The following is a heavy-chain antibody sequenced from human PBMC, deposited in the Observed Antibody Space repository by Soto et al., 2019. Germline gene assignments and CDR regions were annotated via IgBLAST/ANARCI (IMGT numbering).Heavy chain of an antibody. V-gene: IGHV3-43D*04. Sequence: PGGSLRHPCTSAGGPFVDYARRWVRPKPGKGLEWVSLISWDGGRTDYADSVKGRFTISRDNAKNTLHLEMNSLRAEDTAVYYCVRDGHCITTSCYGNWFDSWCQGPLVT. CDR1: GGPFVDYA. D-gene: IGHD2-2*01. CDR2: ISWDGGRT. CDR3: VRDGHCITTSCYGNWFDS. J-gene: IGHJ5*01.